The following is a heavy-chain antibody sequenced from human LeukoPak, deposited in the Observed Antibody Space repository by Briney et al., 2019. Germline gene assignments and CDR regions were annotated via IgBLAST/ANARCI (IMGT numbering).Heavy chain of an antibody. CDR3: AIQFDY. V-gene: IGHV4-39*01. J-gene: IGHJ4*02. CDR1: GGSITSGDYR. Sequence: PSETLSLTCSVSGGSITSGDYRWGWNRQPPGKGLEWVGSFYNRGSPYYNPSLKSRVTISLDTSMNQFSLKLTSVTAPDTAVYYCAIQFDYWGPGTLVTVSS. CDR2: FYNRGSP.